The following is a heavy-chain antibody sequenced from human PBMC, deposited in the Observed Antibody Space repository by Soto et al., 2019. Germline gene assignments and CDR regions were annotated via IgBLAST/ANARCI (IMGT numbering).Heavy chain of an antibody. D-gene: IGHD3-22*01. V-gene: IGHV3-48*03. CDR3: ARDFYDSSGYYPPNYYYGMDV. CDR1: GFTFSSYE. Sequence: PGGSLRLSCAASGFTFSSYEMNWVRQAPGKGLEWVSYISSSGSTIYYADSVKGRFTISRDNAKNSLYLQMNSLRAEDTAVYYCARDFYDSSGYYPPNYYYGMDVWGQGTTVTVSS. CDR2: ISSSGSTI. J-gene: IGHJ6*02.